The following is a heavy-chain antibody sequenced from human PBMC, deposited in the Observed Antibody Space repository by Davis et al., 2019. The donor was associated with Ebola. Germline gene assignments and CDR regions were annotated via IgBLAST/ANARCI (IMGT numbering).Heavy chain of an antibody. CDR3: ARRRSSRTATITYFDY. CDR1: GYTFTGYD. CDR2: MNPNSGNT. J-gene: IGHJ4*02. Sequence: ASVKVSCKASGYTFTGYDINWVRQATGQGPEWMGWMNPNSGNTGYVQKFQGRVIMTRDTSTTTAYMELNSLRSEDTAVYYCARRRSSRTATITYFDYWGQGTLVTVSS. D-gene: IGHD5-12*01. V-gene: IGHV1-8*01.